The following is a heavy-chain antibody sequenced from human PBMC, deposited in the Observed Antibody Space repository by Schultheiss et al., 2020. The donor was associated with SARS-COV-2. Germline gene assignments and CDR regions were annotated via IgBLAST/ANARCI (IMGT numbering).Heavy chain of an antibody. CDR2: INHSGST. CDR3: ARRVLAVAGTDYGMDV. J-gene: IGHJ6*02. D-gene: IGHD6-19*01. CDR1: GGSFSGYY. Sequence: SETLSLTCAVYGGSFSGYYWSWIRQPPGKGLEWIGEINHSGSTNYNPSLKSRVTISVDTSKNQFSLQLNSVTHEDTAVYYCARRVLAVAGTDYGMDVWGQGTTVTVSS. V-gene: IGHV4-34*01.